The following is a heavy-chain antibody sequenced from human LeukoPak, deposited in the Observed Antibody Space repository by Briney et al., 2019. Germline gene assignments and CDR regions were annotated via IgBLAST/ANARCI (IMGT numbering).Heavy chain of an antibody. CDR3: ARLPYGDYANDAFDI. CDR2: IYPGDSDT. D-gene: IGHD4-17*01. V-gene: IGHV5-51*01. J-gene: IGHJ3*02. CDR1: GYSFTSYW. Sequence: GESLKISCKGSGYSFTSYWIGWVRQMPGKGLEWMGIIYPGDSDTRYSPSFQGQVTISADKSISTAYLQWSSLKASDTAMYYCARLPYGDYANDAFDIWGQGTMVTVSS.